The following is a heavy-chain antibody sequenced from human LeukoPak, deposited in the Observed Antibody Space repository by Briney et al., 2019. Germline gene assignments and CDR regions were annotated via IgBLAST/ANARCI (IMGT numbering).Heavy chain of an antibody. CDR2: INPSSGDT. V-gene: IGHV1-2*02. Sequence: GSVKVTCKASGYTFTDYYMHWVRQAPGQGLEWMGWINPSSGDTKYAQKFQGRVTMTRDTSISTAYMELSRLTSDDTAIYYCARREYLTYWGQGTLVTVSS. CDR3: ARREYLTY. CDR1: GYTFTDYY. J-gene: IGHJ4*02. D-gene: IGHD2/OR15-2a*01.